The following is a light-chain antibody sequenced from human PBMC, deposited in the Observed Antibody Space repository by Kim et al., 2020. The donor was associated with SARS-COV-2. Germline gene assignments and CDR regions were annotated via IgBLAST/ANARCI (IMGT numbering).Light chain of an antibody. CDR1: QSLVHRNGDTY. J-gene: IGKJ2*01. CDR2: RVS. Sequence: QQASNCCRYRQSLVHRNGDTYLNWLQQRPGQSPRRLIYRVSSRDSGVTDRFSASGSGNDFTLKISRVEAEDVGVYYCMQATQWPYTFGQGTKLEI. CDR3: MQATQWPYT. V-gene: IGKV2-30*02.